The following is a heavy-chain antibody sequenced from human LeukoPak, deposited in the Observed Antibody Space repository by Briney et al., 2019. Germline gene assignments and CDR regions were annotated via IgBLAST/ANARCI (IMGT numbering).Heavy chain of an antibody. CDR1: GFTFSSYA. CDR2: ISGSGGST. J-gene: IGHJ6*03. D-gene: IGHD6-13*01. Sequence: PGGSLRLSCAASGFTFSSYAMSWVRQAPGKGLEWVSAISGSGGSTYYADSVKGRFTISRDNSKNTLYLQMNSLRAEDTAVYYCAKCGQQQLVSTVHYYYYYMDVWGKGTTVTVSS. CDR3: AKCGQQQLVSTVHYYYYYMDV. V-gene: IGHV3-23*01.